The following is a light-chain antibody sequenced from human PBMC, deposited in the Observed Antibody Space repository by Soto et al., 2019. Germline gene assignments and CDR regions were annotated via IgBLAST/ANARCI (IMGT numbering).Light chain of an antibody. CDR3: QHRSNWPPIT. V-gene: IGKV3-11*01. J-gene: IGKJ5*01. CDR1: QSVSSN. CDR2: DAS. Sequence: EIVMTQSPATLSVSPGVKATLSVRSSQSVSSNLAWYQHKPGQAPRLLIYDASTRATGIPARFSGSGSATDFTLTISSLEPEDFAVYYCQHRSNWPPITFGQGTRLEI.